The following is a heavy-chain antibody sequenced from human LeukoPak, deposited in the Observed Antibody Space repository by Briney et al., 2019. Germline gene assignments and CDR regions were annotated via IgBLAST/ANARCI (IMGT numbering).Heavy chain of an antibody. CDR1: GFPFSSYA. CDR2: ISGGGGST. J-gene: IGHJ4*02. Sequence: GGSLRLPCAASGFPFSSYAMTWVRQAPGKGLEWVSTISGGGGSTYYADSVKGRFTISRDNSKSTLNLQMNGLRAEDTAVYYCTKEGNDFRNLDYWGQGTLVTVSS. CDR3: TKEGNDFRNLDY. V-gene: IGHV3-23*01. D-gene: IGHD3-3*01.